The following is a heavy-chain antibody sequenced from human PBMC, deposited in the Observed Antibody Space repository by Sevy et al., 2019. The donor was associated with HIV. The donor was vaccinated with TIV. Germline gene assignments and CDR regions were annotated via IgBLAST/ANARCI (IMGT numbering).Heavy chain of an antibody. V-gene: IGHV3-30*18. D-gene: IGHD3-10*01. J-gene: IGHJ4*02. CDR2: ISYDGSNK. Sequence: GGSVRLSCAASGFTFSSYGMHWVRQAPGKGLEWVAVISYDGSNKYYADSVKGRFTISRDNSKNTLYLQMNSLRAEDTAVYYCAKDRFITMVRGVIMGFDYWGQGTLVTVSS. CDR3: AKDRFITMVRGVIMGFDY. CDR1: GFTFSSYG.